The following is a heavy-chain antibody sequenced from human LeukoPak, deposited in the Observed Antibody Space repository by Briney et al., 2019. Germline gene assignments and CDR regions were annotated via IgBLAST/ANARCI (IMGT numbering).Heavy chain of an antibody. CDR1: GGSISSSDYY. CDR2: IYYSGST. Sequence: SQTLSLTCTVSGGSISSSDYYWSWIRQPPGKGLEWIGYIYYSGSTYYNPSLKSRVTISVDTSKNQFSLKLSSVTAADTAVYYCARGNIAAAGTGYNWFDPWGQGTLVTVSS. CDR3: ARGNIAAAGTGYNWFDP. J-gene: IGHJ5*02. D-gene: IGHD6-13*01. V-gene: IGHV4-30-4*01.